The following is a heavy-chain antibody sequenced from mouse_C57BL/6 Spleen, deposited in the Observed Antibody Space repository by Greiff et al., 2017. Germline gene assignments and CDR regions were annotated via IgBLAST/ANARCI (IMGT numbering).Heavy chain of an antibody. CDR1: GYAFSSSW. CDR2: IYPGDGDT. CDR3: ARIYDGYFGYAMDY. J-gene: IGHJ4*01. V-gene: IGHV1-82*01. D-gene: IGHD2-3*01. Sequence: VQLKESGPELVKPGASVKISCKASGYAFSSSWMNWVKQRPGKGLEWIGRIYPGDGDTNYNGKFKGKATLTADKSSSTAYMQLSSLTSEDSAVYFCARIYDGYFGYAMDYWGQGTSVTVSS.